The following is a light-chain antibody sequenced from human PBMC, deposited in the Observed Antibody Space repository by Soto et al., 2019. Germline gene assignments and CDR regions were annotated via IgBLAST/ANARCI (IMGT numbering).Light chain of an antibody. CDR1: RSISVY. CDR3: QQSYSAPRT. Sequence: DIQMTQSPSSLSASVGDRVNITCRASRSISVYLNWYQQKPGKAPKLLIYAASSLQSGVPSTFSGSGSGTDFTLTISSLQPEDYATYHCQQSYSAPRTFGQGTKVEIK. CDR2: AAS. J-gene: IGKJ1*01. V-gene: IGKV1-39*01.